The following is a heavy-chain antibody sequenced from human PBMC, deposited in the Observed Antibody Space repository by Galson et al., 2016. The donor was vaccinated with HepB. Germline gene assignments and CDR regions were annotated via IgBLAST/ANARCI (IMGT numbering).Heavy chain of an antibody. CDR2: IYYSGRT. CDR1: GGSIRSGGYY. V-gene: IGHV4-31*03. D-gene: IGHD2-2*01. Sequence: TLSLTCTVSGGSIRSGGYYWSWIRQHPGEGLEWIGYIYYSGRTHYNPSLKSRVPITADTSKNQLSLKLSSVIAADTAVYYCARSQLPTPYYLYYGLDVWGQGTTVTVSS. J-gene: IGHJ6*02. CDR3: ARSQLPTPYYLYYGLDV.